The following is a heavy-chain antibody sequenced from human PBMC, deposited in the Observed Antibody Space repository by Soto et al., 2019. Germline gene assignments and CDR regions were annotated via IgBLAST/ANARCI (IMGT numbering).Heavy chain of an antibody. CDR3: AREGGYDSPHGC. V-gene: IGHV4-30-4*01. CDR1: GGFINNGDYH. D-gene: IGHD5-12*01. CDR2: TYPSGST. Sequence: SETLSLTCTVSGGFINNGDYHWSWIRQPPGKGLEWIGYTYPSGSTYYNASLRSRVTISIDASKNQFSLKLNSVTAADTAVYYCAREGGYDSPHGCWGQGTLVTVSS. J-gene: IGHJ4*02.